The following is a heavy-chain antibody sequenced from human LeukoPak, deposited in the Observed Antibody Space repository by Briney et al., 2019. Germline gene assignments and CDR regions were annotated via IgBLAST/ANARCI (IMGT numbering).Heavy chain of an antibody. J-gene: IGHJ5*02. CDR3: ARDGAWFGELFSWFDP. Sequence: ASVKVSCKASGYTFTGYYMHWVRQAPGQGLEWMGWINPNSGGTNYAQKFQGRVTTTKDTSISTAYMELSRLRSDDTAVYYCARDGAWFGELFSWFDPWGQGTLVTVSS. CDR2: INPNSGGT. V-gene: IGHV1-2*02. CDR1: GYTFTGYY. D-gene: IGHD3-10*01.